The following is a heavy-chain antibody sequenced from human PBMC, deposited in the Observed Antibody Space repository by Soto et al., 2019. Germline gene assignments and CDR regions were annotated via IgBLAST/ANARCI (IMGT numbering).Heavy chain of an antibody. CDR2: INAGNGNT. Sequence: ASVKVSCKASGYTFTSYAMHWVRQAPGQRLEWMGWINAGNGNTKYSQKFQGRVTITRDTSASTAYMELSSLRSEDTAVYYCARRRVVPAANDAFDIWGQGTMVTVSS. CDR1: GYTFTSYA. D-gene: IGHD2-2*01. J-gene: IGHJ3*02. V-gene: IGHV1-3*01. CDR3: ARRRVVPAANDAFDI.